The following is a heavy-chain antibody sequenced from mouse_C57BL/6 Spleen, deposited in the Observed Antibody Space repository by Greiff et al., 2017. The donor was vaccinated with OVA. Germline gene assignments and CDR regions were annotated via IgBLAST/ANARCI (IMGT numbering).Heavy chain of an antibody. CDR3: ARVGQGFAH. D-gene: IGHD3-3*01. Sequence: EVQLVESGGGLVKPGGSLKLSCAASGFTFSSYAMSWVRQTPEKRLEWVATISDGGSYTYYPDNVKGRFTISRDNAKNNLYLQMSHLKSEDTAMYYCARVGQGFAHWGQGTLVTVSA. CDR2: ISDGGSYT. J-gene: IGHJ3*01. V-gene: IGHV5-4*01. CDR1: GFTFSSYA.